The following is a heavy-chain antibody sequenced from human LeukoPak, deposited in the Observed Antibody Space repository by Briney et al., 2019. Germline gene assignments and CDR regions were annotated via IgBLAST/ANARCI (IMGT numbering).Heavy chain of an antibody. J-gene: IGHJ5*02. CDR2: IIPILGIA. CDR1: GGTFSSYA. D-gene: IGHD3-22*01. Sequence: GASVKVSCKASGGTFSSYAISWVRQAPGQGLEWMGRIIPILGIANYAQKFQGRVTITADKSTSTAYMELSSLRSEDTAVYYCASGYPYYYDSSGRTGLNWFDPWGQGTLVTVSS. CDR3: ASGYPYYYDSSGRTGLNWFDP. V-gene: IGHV1-69*04.